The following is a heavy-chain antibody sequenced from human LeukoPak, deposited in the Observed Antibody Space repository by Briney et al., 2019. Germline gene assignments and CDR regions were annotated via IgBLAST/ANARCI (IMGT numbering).Heavy chain of an antibody. CDR3: ARDWLLRYSQGGFDN. V-gene: IGHV1-2*02. D-gene: IGHD3-9*01. CDR1: GYTFTSYG. J-gene: IGHJ4*02. CDR2: INPNSGET. Sequence: ASVKVSCKASGYTFTSYGISWVRQAPGQGLEWMGWINPNSGETNYAQKFQGRVTMTRDTSISTAYMELSRLRSDDTAMYYCARDWLLRYSQGGFDNWGQGTLVTVSS.